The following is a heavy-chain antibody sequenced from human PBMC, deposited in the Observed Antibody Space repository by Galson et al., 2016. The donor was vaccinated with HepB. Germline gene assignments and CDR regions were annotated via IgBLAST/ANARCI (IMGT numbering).Heavy chain of an antibody. CDR2: IWYDGSNK. J-gene: IGHJ6*02. V-gene: IGHV3-33*01. Sequence: SLRLSCATSGFTFSNYGMHWVRQAPGKGLEWVAVIWYDGSNKYYADSVKGRFTISRDNSKNTLYLQMNSLRAEDTAVYYCARGSMLYIGYYSYGMDVWGQGTTVTVSS. CDR1: GFTFSNYG. D-gene: IGHD2-8*01. CDR3: ARGSMLYIGYYSYGMDV.